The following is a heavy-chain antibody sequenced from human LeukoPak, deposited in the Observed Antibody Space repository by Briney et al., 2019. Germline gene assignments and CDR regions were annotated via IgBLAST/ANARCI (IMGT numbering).Heavy chain of an antibody. CDR3: ARGHYYDSSGYVDY. Sequence: SETLPLTCTVSGGSISRYYWSWIRQPPGKGLEWIGYIYYSGGTNYNPSLKSRVTISVDMSKNQLSLKLSSVTAADTAVYYCARGHYYDSSGYVDYWGQGTLVTVSS. D-gene: IGHD3-22*01. CDR1: GGSISRYY. CDR2: IYYSGGT. J-gene: IGHJ4*02. V-gene: IGHV4-59*01.